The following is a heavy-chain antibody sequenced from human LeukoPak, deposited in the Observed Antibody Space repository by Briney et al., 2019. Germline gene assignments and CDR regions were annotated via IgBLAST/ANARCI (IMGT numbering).Heavy chain of an antibody. V-gene: IGHV4-4*02. CDR1: GGSISSSNW. CDR3: ARSGMVRVNTGFDY. CDR2: IYHSGST. Sequence: SETLSLTCAVSGGSISSSNWWSWVRQPPGKGLEWIGEIYHSGSTNYNPSLKSRVTISVDKSKNQFSLKLSSVTAADTAVYYCARSGMVRVNTGFDYWGQGTLVTVSS. J-gene: IGHJ4*02. D-gene: IGHD3-10*01.